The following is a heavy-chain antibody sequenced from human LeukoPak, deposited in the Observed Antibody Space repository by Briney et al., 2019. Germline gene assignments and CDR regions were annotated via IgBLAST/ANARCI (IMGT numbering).Heavy chain of an antibody. CDR3: AKDRYYYGSGSPWYFDY. J-gene: IGHJ4*02. Sequence: GGSLRLSCAASGFTVSSNYMSWDRQAPGKGLEWVSVIYSGGSTYYADSVKGRFTISRDNSKNTLYLQMNSLRAEDTAVYYCAKDRYYYGSGSPWYFDYWGQGTLVTVSS. D-gene: IGHD3-10*01. CDR1: GFTVSSNY. CDR2: IYSGGST. V-gene: IGHV3-53*01.